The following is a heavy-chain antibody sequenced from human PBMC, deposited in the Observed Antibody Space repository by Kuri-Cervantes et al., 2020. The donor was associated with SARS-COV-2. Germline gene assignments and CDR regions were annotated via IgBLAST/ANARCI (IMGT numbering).Heavy chain of an antibody. CDR1: RFTFSLYW. Sequence: GGSLRLSCVASRFTFSLYWMHWVRQAPGKGLMWLSHIDFDGHNTTYADSVKGRFTISRDNAKNTLYLQMNTLRAEDTAVYYCARGPIAAAGTLPDYWGQGTLVTVSS. D-gene: IGHD6-13*01. CDR3: ARGPIAAAGTLPDY. V-gene: IGHV3-74*01. J-gene: IGHJ4*02. CDR2: IDFDGHNT.